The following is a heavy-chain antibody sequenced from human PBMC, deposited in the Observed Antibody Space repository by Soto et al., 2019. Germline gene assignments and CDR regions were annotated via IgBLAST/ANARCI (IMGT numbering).Heavy chain of an antibody. Sequence: EAQLWESGGGPVQPGESLRLSCAASGFSFDIYAIAWVRRAPGKGLEWVSAISSSSGATTYYADSVRGRFTISRDNSRNTLYLQMSRLRVDDTAVYYCAQMATLTTSALDVWGQGTMVSVSS. CDR1: GFSFDIYA. CDR3: AQMATLTTSALDV. V-gene: IGHV3-23*01. D-gene: IGHD4-4*01. CDR2: ISSSSGATT. J-gene: IGHJ3*01.